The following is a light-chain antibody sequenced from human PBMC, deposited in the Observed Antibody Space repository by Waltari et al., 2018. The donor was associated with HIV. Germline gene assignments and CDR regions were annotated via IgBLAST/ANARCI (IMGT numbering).Light chain of an antibody. CDR3: QQSYTTPWT. Sequence: DVQMTQSPSSLSASVGARVTITYRASQGIGSFLNWYQQEPGKAPRLLIYAASRLQSGVPSRFSGSGSGTDFSLTITSLQPEDFATYYCQQSYTTPWTFGQGTKVEIK. J-gene: IGKJ1*01. V-gene: IGKV1-39*01. CDR2: AAS. CDR1: QGIGSF.